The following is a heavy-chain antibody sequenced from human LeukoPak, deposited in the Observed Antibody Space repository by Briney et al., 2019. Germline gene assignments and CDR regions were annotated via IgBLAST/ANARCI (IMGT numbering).Heavy chain of an antibody. D-gene: IGHD6-6*01. J-gene: IGHJ6*02. Sequence: ASVKVSCKASGYTFTGYYMHWVRQAPGQGLEWMGWINPNSGGTNYAQKFQGRVTMTRDTSISTAYMELSRLRSDDTAVYYCARDIFLSLKYSSSVSYYYGMDVWGQGTTVTVSS. CDR1: GYTFTGYY. V-gene: IGHV1-2*02. CDR2: INPNSGGT. CDR3: ARDIFLSLKYSSSVSYYYGMDV.